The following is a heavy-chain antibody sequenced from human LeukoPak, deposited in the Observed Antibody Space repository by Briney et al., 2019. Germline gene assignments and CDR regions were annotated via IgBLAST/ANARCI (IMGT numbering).Heavy chain of an antibody. V-gene: IGHV1-3*04. D-gene: IGHD1-26*01. Sequence: ASVKVSCKASGYSFTTYTIHWVRQAPGQRLEWLGWINTGNGDTRYSQTFQGRVTITRDTSASTAYMELSSLRPEDTAVYYCARDMGSGSLHYWGQGTLVTVSS. CDR1: GYSFTTYT. CDR2: INTGNGDT. J-gene: IGHJ4*02. CDR3: ARDMGSGSLHY.